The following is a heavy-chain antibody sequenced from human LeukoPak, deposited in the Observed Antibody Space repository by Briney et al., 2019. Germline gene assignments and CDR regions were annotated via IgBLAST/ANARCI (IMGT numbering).Heavy chain of an antibody. Sequence: KSGGSLRLPCAASGFTFSSYSMNWVRQAPGKGLEWVSSISSSSSYIYYADSVKGRFTISRDNAKNSLYLQMNSLRAEDTAVYYCARDGYNWAAFDIWGQGTMVTVSS. CDR2: ISSSSSYI. V-gene: IGHV3-21*01. CDR3: ARDGYNWAAFDI. J-gene: IGHJ3*02. CDR1: GFTFSSYS. D-gene: IGHD5-12*01.